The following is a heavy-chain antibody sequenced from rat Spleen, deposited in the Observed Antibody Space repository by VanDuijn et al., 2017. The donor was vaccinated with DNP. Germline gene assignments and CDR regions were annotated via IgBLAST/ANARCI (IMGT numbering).Heavy chain of an antibody. D-gene: IGHD1-6*01. Sequence: EVQLVESAGGLVQPGRSLKLSCAASGFTFSDYYMAWVRQAPTKGLEWVATITNTGGSTYYPDSVKGRFTISRDNAKSTLYLQMNSLRSEDTATYYCARGADGFDYWGQGLMVTVSS. CDR2: ITNTGGST. V-gene: IGHV5-29*01. CDR3: ARGADGFDY. CDR1: GFTFSDYY. J-gene: IGHJ2*01.